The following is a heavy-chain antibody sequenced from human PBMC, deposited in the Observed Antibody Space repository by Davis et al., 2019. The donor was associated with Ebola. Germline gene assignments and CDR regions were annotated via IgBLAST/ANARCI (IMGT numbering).Heavy chain of an antibody. V-gene: IGHV3-15*01. Sequence: GESLKISCAASGITLSSHSMTWVRQAPGKGLEWVGRIKNKADGGTTDYAAPVKGRFTISRDDSKNALYLQMNSLKTEDTAVYYCTTDGYWGSDHWGQGTLVTVSS. J-gene: IGHJ4*02. D-gene: IGHD7-27*01. CDR2: IKNKADGGTT. CDR3: TTDGYWGSDH. CDR1: GITLSSHS.